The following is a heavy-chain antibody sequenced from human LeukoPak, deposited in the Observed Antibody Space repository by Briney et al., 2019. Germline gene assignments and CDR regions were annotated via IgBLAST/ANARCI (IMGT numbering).Heavy chain of an antibody. CDR3: AKGLGLSYWYFDL. V-gene: IGHV3-11*01. J-gene: IGHJ2*01. CDR1: GFTFSDYY. Sequence: GGSLRLSCAASGFTFSDYYMSWIRQAPGKGLEWVSYISSSGSTIYYADSVKGRFTISRDNAKNSLYLQMNSLRAEDTALYYCAKGLGLSYWYFDLWGRGTLVTVSS. D-gene: IGHD2/OR15-2a*01. CDR2: ISSSGSTI.